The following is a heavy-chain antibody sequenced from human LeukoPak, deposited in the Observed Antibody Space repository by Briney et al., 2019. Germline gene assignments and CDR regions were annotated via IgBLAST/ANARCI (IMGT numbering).Heavy chain of an antibody. CDR3: AKDSYGTGYGTDV. Sequence: GGSLRLSCAASGFTFSSYAMSWVRQAPGKGLEWVSGISGSGGNTYYADSVKGRFTISRDNPKNTLHLQMNALRAEDTAVYYCAKDSYGTGYGTDVWGQGTTVTVSS. V-gene: IGHV3-23*01. CDR1: GFTFSSYA. CDR2: ISGSGGNT. D-gene: IGHD3-10*01. J-gene: IGHJ6*02.